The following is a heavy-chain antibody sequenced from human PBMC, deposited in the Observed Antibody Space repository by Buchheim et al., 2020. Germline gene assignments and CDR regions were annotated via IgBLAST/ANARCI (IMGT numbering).Heavy chain of an antibody. J-gene: IGHJ5*02. D-gene: IGHD6-25*01. CDR1: GDSIKTSNHY. V-gene: IGHV4-61*02. Sequence: QVQLQESGPGLVKPSQTLSLTCSVSGDSIKTSNHYWTWIRQPAGKGPEWIGRVYSVGAGTSDYNPSLRSRVTLSADPSKYPFSLKLSSVGAADTAVYYCATLPTGSAWFDTWGQG. CDR3: ATLPTGSAWFDT. CDR2: VYSVGAGTS.